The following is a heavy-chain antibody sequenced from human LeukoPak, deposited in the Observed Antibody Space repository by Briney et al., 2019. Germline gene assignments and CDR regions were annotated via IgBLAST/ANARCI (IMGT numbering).Heavy chain of an antibody. D-gene: IGHD2-21*01. J-gene: IGHJ3*02. Sequence: PSETLSLTCTVSGGSISSLYWGWIRQPAGKGLEWIGRIYTSGSTNYNPSLKSRVTMSVDTSKNQFSLKLSSVTAADTAVYYCARRKGGIWSDAFDIWGQGTMVTVSS. CDR2: IYTSGST. V-gene: IGHV4-4*07. CDR3: ARRKGGIWSDAFDI. CDR1: GGSISSLY.